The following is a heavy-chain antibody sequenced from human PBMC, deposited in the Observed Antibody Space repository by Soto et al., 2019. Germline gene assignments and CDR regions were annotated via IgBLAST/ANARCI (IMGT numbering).Heavy chain of an antibody. CDR3: ARGHLYYYDSSGCYFDY. Sequence: QMQLQESGPGLVKPSGTLSLTCAVSGGSISSSNWWSWVRQPPGKGLEWIGEIYHSGSTNYNPSLKSRVTISVDKSKNQFSPKLSSVTAADTAVYYCARGHLYYYDSSGCYFDYWGQGTLVTVSS. J-gene: IGHJ4*02. CDR2: IYHSGST. CDR1: GGSISSSNW. D-gene: IGHD3-22*01. V-gene: IGHV4-4*02.